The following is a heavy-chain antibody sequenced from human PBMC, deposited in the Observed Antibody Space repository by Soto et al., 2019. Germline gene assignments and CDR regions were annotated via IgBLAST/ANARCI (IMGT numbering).Heavy chain of an antibody. V-gene: IGHV1-69*13. CDR2: IIPIFGTA. D-gene: IGHD6-13*01. Sequence: GASVKVSCKASGGTFSSYAISWVRQAPGQGLEWMGGIIPIFGTANYAQKFQGRVTITANESTSTAYMELSSLRSEDTAVYYCARDPLPDAGYLIDYWGQGTLVTVSS. J-gene: IGHJ4*02. CDR3: ARDPLPDAGYLIDY. CDR1: GGTFSSYA.